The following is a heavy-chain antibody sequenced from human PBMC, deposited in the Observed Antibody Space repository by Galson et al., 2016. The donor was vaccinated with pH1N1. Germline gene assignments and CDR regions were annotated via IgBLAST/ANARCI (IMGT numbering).Heavy chain of an antibody. CDR1: GFTFSSYW. D-gene: IGHD6-6*01. V-gene: IGHV3-74*01. CDR3: VNSIPVRPFGD. J-gene: IGHJ1*01. Sequence: SLRLSCAASGFTFSSYWMHWVRQAPGKGLVWVSRINSDGSSTSCADSVKGRFTISRDNAKNSLYLQMNSLRVEDTAVYFCVNSIPVRPFGDWGQGTLVTVSS. CDR2: INSDGSST.